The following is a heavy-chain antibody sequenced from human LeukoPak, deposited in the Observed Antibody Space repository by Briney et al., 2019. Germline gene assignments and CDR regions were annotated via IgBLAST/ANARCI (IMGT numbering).Heavy chain of an antibody. V-gene: IGHV4-34*01. CDR1: GGSFSGYY. Sequence: SETLSLTCAVYGGSFSGYYWSWIRQPPGKGLEWIGEINHSGSTNYNPSLKSRVTISVDTSKNQFSLKLSSVTAADTAVYYCARGTWIQLWLIDYWGQGTLVTVSS. J-gene: IGHJ4*02. D-gene: IGHD5-18*01. CDR2: INHSGST. CDR3: ARGTWIQLWLIDY.